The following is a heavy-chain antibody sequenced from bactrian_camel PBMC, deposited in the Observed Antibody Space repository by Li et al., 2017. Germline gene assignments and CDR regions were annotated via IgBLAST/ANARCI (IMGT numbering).Heavy chain of an antibody. V-gene: IGHV3S54*01. Sequence: HVQLVESGGGSVQAGGSLILSCSASGYNIKNVCMGWFLQAAGKERESVAAIMTTGKNTYYAESVKGRFTISKNTAKSALYLQMDSLKTEDTAVYYCAMPRPDSWCYGWNATRIFDYWGQGTQVTVS. CDR3: AMPRPDSWCYGWNATRIFDY. CDR1: GYNIKNVC. CDR2: IMTTGKNT. J-gene: IGHJ6*01. D-gene: IGHD3*01.